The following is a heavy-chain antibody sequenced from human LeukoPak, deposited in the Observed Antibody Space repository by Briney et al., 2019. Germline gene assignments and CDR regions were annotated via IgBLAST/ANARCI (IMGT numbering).Heavy chain of an antibody. V-gene: IGHV1-69*13. Sequence: VKVSCKASGGTFSSYAISWVRQAPGQGLEWMGGIIPIFGTANYAQKFQGRVTITADESTSTAYMELSSLRSEDTAVYYCARGRETGLGAFDIWGQGTMVTVSS. CDR2: IIPIFGTA. CDR3: ARGRETGLGAFDI. CDR1: GGTFSSYA. J-gene: IGHJ3*02.